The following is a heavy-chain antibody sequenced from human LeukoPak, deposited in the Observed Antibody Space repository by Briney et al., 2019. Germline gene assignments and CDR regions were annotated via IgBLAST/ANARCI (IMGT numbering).Heavy chain of an antibody. D-gene: IGHD3-16*02. CDR1: GGSISSSSYY. Sequence: SETLSLTCTVSGGSISSSSYYWGWIRQPPGKGLEWIGSIYYSGSTYYNPSLKSRVTISVDTSKNQFSLKLSSVTAADTAVYYCARQAPRPAYYDYVWGSYRDAFDIWGQGTMVTVSS. J-gene: IGHJ3*02. CDR2: IYYSGST. V-gene: IGHV4-39*07. CDR3: ARQAPRPAYYDYVWGSYRDAFDI.